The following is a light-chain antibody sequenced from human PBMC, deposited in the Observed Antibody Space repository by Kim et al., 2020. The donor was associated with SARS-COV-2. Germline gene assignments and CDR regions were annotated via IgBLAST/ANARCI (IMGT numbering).Light chain of an antibody. CDR2: RDS. CDR1: NIGSKN. Sequence: SSELTQPLSVSVALGQSARITCGGNNIGSKNVHWYQQKPGQAPVLVIYRDSNLHSGIPERFSGSNSGNTATLTIIRAQAGDEGDYYCQVWDSSHYVFGTGTKVTVL. V-gene: IGLV3-9*01. CDR3: QVWDSSHYV. J-gene: IGLJ1*01.